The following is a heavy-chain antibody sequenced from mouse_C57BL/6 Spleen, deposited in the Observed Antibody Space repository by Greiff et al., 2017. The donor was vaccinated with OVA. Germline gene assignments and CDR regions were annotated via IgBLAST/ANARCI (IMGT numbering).Heavy chain of an antibody. Sequence: VKLQQPGAELVMPGASVKLSCKASGYTFTSYWMHWVKQRPGQGLEWIGEIDPSDSYTNYNQKFKGKSTLTVDKSSSTAYMQLSSLTSEDSAVYYCARPLDSSGFSWFAYWGQGTLVTVSA. CDR3: ARPLDSSGFSWFAY. J-gene: IGHJ3*01. CDR1: GYTFTSYW. V-gene: IGHV1-69*01. D-gene: IGHD3-2*02. CDR2: IDPSDSYT.